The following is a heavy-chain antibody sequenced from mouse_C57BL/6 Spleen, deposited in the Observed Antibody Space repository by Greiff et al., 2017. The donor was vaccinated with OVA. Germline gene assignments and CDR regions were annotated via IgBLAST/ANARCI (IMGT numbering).Heavy chain of an antibody. V-gene: IGHV1-85*01. Sequence: LVESGPELVKPGASVKLSCKASGYTFTSYDINWVKQRPGQGLEWIGWIYPRDGSTKYNEKFKGKATLTVDTSSSTAYMALHSLPSEDSSVYFYSSDYAIDYWGQGTSVTVSS. J-gene: IGHJ4*01. CDR2: IYPRDGST. CDR1: GYTFTSYD. CDR3: SSDYAIDY.